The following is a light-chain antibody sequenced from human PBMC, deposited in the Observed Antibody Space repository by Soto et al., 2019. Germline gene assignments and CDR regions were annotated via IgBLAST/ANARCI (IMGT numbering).Light chain of an antibody. J-gene: IGLJ1*01. CDR1: SSDVGGYNY. Sequence: QSALTQPPSASGSPGQSVAISCTGTSSDVGGYNYVSWYQQHAGKAPKLMIYEVNKRPSGVPDRFSGSKSGNTASLTVSGLQAEDEADYHSGSDAGSSNVFGTGTKLTVL. CDR2: EVN. V-gene: IGLV2-8*01. CDR3: GSDAGSSNV.